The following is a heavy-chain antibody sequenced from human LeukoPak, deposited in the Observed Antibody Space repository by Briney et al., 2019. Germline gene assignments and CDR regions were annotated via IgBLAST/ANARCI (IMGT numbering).Heavy chain of an antibody. D-gene: IGHD6-13*01. CDR2: ISSSSSYI. J-gene: IGHJ3*02. Sequence: GGSLRLSCAASGFTFSSYAMSWVRQAPGKGLEWVSSISSSSSYIYYADSVKGRFTISRDNAKNSLYLQMNSLRAEDTAVYYCARYPRLTSAGSTAFDIWGQGTMVTVSS. V-gene: IGHV3-21*01. CDR3: ARYPRLTSAGSTAFDI. CDR1: GFTFSSYA.